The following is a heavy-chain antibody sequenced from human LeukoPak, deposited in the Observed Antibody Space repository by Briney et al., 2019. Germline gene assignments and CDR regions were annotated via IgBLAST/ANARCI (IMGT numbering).Heavy chain of an antibody. V-gene: IGHV4-34*01. J-gene: IGHJ3*02. CDR1: GGSFSGYY. D-gene: IGHD3-10*01. CDR3: ARTTMVRGVKAGAFDI. CDR2: INHSGST. Sequence: SETLSLTCAVYGGSFSGYYWSCIRQPPGKGLEWIGEINHSGSTNYNPSLKSRVTISVDTSKNQFSLKLSSVTAADTAVYYCARTTMVRGVKAGAFDIWGQGTMVTVSS.